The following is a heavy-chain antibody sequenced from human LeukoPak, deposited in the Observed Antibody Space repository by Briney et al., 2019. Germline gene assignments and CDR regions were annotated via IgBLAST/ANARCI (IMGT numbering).Heavy chain of an antibody. CDR2: ISGSGGST. V-gene: IGHV3-23*01. CDR3: AKAGVYDFWSGYQRNAFDY. J-gene: IGHJ4*02. CDR1: GVTFSSYA. Sequence: GGSLRLSCAASGVTFSSYAMSWVRQAPGKGLEWVSAISGSGGSTYYADSVKGRFTISRDNSKNTLYLQMNSLRAEDTAVYYCAKAGVYDFWSGYQRNAFDYWGQGTLVTVSS. D-gene: IGHD3-3*01.